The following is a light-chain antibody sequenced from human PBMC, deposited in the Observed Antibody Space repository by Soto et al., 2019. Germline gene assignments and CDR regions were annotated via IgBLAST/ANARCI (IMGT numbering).Light chain of an antibody. Sequence: QSALTQPPSVSGSPGQSITISCTGTSSDVGGYNYVSWYQQHPGKAPKLMIYDVSNRPSGVSNRFSGSKSGNTASLTISGLQAEDEADYYCSSYTSSSTLVVFGTGTKLTVL. CDR3: SSYTSSSTLVV. V-gene: IGLV2-14*01. J-gene: IGLJ1*01. CDR2: DVS. CDR1: SSDVGGYNY.